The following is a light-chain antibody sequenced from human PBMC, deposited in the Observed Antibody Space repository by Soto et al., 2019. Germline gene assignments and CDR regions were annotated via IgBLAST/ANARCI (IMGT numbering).Light chain of an antibody. V-gene: IGKV1-5*03. J-gene: IGKJ1*01. CDR2: KAS. CDR1: QSISSW. Sequence: DIQMTQSPSTLSASVGDRVTITCRASQSISSWLAWYQQKPGKAPKLLIYKASSLESGVPSRFSGSGSGTEFTLTLSSLQPDDFAPYYCQQYNSYPWTFGQGTKVEIQ. CDR3: QQYNSYPWT.